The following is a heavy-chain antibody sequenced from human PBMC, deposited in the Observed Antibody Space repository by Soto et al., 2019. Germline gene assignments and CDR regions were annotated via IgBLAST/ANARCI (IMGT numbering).Heavy chain of an antibody. CDR3: ARDKFYDFWSGYSSDYYYYGMDV. J-gene: IGHJ6*02. CDR2: TYYRSKWYN. D-gene: IGHD3-3*01. V-gene: IGHV6-1*01. Sequence: SQTLSLTCAISGDSVSGNSAAWNWIRQSPSRGLEWLGRTYYRSKWYNDYAVSVKSRITINPDTSKNQFSLQLNSVTPEDTAVYYCARDKFYDFWSGYSSDYYYYGMDVWGQGTTVTVSS. CDR1: GDSVSGNSAA.